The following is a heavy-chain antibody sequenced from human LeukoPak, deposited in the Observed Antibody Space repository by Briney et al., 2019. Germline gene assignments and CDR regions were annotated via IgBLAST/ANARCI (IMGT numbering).Heavy chain of an antibody. CDR1: GFTFSSFE. CDR3: AREISVAGAYYYYGMDV. V-gene: IGHV3-48*03. CDR2: ISSSCSTM. J-gene: IGHJ6*04. Sequence: GGSLRLACASFGFTFSSFEMNWVRQAPGQWLELVSYISSSCSTMYYADSVKGRFTISRDNAKKSLYLQMNSLRAEDTAVYYCAREISVAGAYYYYGMDVWGKGTTVTVSS. D-gene: IGHD6-19*01.